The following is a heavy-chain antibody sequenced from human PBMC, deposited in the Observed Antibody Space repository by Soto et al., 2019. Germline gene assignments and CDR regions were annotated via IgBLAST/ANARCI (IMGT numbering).Heavy chain of an antibody. CDR3: ARGGGGRWYSGDY. J-gene: IGHJ4*02. Sequence: QVQLVQSGAEVKKPGASVKVSCKASGYTFTNYHIHWVRQATGQGLEWMGWMNPNSGDTGYAQKFQGRVTMTRDTSITAAYRELGGWGPEDTAVYYCARGGGGRWYSGDYWGQGTLVTVSS. D-gene: IGHD6-13*01. V-gene: IGHV1-8*01. CDR2: MNPNSGDT. CDR1: GYTFTNYH.